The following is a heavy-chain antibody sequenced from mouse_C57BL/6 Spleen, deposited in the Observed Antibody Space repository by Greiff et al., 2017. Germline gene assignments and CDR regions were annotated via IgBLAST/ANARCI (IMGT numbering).Heavy chain of an antibody. CDR3: ARSNYGSSSCAMDY. CDR2: IWSGGST. CDR1: GFSLTSYG. Sequence: VQLVESGPGLVQPSQSLSITCTASGFSLTSYGVHWVRQSPGKGLEWLGVIWSGGSTDNNAAFISRRSISKDNSKGQVFFKMNSLQADDTAIYYSARSNYGSSSCAMDYWGQGTSVTVSS. J-gene: IGHJ4*01. V-gene: IGHV2-2*01. D-gene: IGHD1-1*01.